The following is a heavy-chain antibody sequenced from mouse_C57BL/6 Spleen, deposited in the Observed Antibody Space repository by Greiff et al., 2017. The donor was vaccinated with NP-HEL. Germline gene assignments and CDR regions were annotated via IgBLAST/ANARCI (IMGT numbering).Heavy chain of an antibody. J-gene: IGHJ2*01. D-gene: IGHD2-1*01. CDR2: IYPRSGNT. Sequence: VMLVESGAELARPGASVKLSCKASGYTFTSYGISWVKQRTGQGLEWIGEIYPRSGNTYYNEKFKGKATLTADKSSSTAYMELRSLTSEDSAVYFCARYGNSYFDYWGQGTTLTVSS. CDR1: GYTFTSYG. V-gene: IGHV1-81*01. CDR3: ARYGNSYFDY.